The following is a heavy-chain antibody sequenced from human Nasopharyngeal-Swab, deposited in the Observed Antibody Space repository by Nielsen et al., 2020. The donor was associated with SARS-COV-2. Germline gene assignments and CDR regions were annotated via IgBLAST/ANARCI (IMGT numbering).Heavy chain of an antibody. CDR3: ARVRSSWSAYYYYGMDV. J-gene: IGHJ6*02. V-gene: IGHV3-21*01. CDR2: ISSSSSYI. D-gene: IGHD6-13*01. CDR1: GFTFSSYS. Sequence: GGSLRLSCAASGFTFSSYSMNWVRQAPGKGLEWVSSISSSSSYIYYADSMKGRFTISRDNAKNSLYLQMNSLRAEDTAVYYCARVRSSWSAYYYYGMDVWGQGTTVTVSS.